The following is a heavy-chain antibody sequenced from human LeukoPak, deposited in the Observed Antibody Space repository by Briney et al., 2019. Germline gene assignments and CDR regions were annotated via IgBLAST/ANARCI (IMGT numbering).Heavy chain of an antibody. CDR2: IHSGGNT. D-gene: IGHD6-19*01. J-gene: IGHJ4*02. Sequence: GGSLRLSCAASGSTVSSNYMTWVRQAPGKGLEWVSVIHSGGNTYYADSVKGRFTISRDNSKNTLYLQMNSLRDEDTAVYYCARGTRVDSSGWYFFDYWGQGTLVTVSS. CDR1: GSTVSSNY. V-gene: IGHV3-53*01. CDR3: ARGTRVDSSGWYFFDY.